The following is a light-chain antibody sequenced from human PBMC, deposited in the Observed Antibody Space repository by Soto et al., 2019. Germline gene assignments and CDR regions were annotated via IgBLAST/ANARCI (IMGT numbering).Light chain of an antibody. V-gene: IGKV1-5*01. Sequence: DIQMTQSPSTLSAPLGDRVTITCRASQSTSSWLAWYQQKPGKAPKLLIYDASSLESGVPSRFRGSGSGTEFTLTISSLQPDDFATYYCQHYNSTSWTFGQGTKVDIK. CDR2: DAS. CDR3: QHYNSTSWT. CDR1: QSTSSW. J-gene: IGKJ1*01.